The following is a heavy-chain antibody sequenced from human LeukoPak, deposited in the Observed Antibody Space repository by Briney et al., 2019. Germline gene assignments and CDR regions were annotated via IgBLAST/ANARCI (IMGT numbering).Heavy chain of an antibody. Sequence: ASVKVSCKASGYTFTSYYMHWVRQAPGKGLEWMGGFDPEDGETIYAQKFQGRVTMTEDTSTDTAYMELSSLRSEDTAVYYCATSPTLHSSGYYLFDYWGQGTLVTVSS. CDR1: GYTFTSYY. CDR2: FDPEDGET. CDR3: ATSPTLHSSGYYLFDY. D-gene: IGHD3-22*01. V-gene: IGHV1-24*01. J-gene: IGHJ4*02.